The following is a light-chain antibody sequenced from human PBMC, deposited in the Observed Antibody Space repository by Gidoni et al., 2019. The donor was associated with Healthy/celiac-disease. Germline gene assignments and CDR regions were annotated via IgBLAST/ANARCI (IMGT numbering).Light chain of an antibody. CDR1: QSISSY. V-gene: IGKV1-39*01. J-gene: IGKJ4*01. Sequence: DIQLTHSPSSLSASVGDRVTITCRASQSISSYLNWYQQKPGKAPKLLIYAASSLQSGVPSRCSGSGSGKDFTLTSSSLQHEEFATYYCQQSYSTPLTFXGXTKVEIK. CDR3: QQSYSTPLT. CDR2: AAS.